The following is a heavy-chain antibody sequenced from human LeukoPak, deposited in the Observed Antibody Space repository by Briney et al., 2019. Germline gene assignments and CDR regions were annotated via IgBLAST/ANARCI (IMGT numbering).Heavy chain of an antibody. V-gene: IGHV3-30-3*01. CDR2: ISYDGSNK. CDR1: GFTFSSYA. CDR3: AREECSSTSCFVPRENYYYYYGMDV. Sequence: GRSLRLSCGASGFTFSSYAMHWVRQAPGKGLEWVAVISYDGSNKYYADSVKGRFTISRDNSKNTLYLQMNSLRAEDTAVYYCAREECSSTSCFVPRENYYYYYGMDVWGQGTTVAVSS. J-gene: IGHJ6*02. D-gene: IGHD2-2*01.